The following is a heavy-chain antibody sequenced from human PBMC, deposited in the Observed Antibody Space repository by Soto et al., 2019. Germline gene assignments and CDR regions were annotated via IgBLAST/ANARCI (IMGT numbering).Heavy chain of an antibody. CDR1: GYPFNTYY. CDR3: ARGGHIAVVTDSFDS. Sequence: VASVKVSCKSSGYPFNTYYLHWVRQAPGQGLEWMGMIHPSGGGSTYAQKFLGRVTMTMDSSTSTVFMELTSLRSADTAVYYCARGGHIAVVTDSFDSWGQGTLVTV. J-gene: IGHJ4*02. D-gene: IGHD2-21*02. V-gene: IGHV1-46*02. CDR2: IHPSGGGS.